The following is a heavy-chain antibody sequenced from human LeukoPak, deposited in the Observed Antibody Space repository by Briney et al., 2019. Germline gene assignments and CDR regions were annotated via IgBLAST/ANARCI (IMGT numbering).Heavy chain of an antibody. D-gene: IGHD6-19*01. J-gene: IGHJ3*02. Sequence: SETLSLTCTVSGGSISSSSYYWGWIRQPPGKGLEWIGSIYYSGSTYYNPSLESRVTISVDTSKNQFSLKLSSVTAADTAVYYCARPVSSGWYFGGAFDIWGQGTMVTVSS. V-gene: IGHV4-39*01. CDR3: ARPVSSGWYFGGAFDI. CDR1: GGSISSSSYY. CDR2: IYYSGST.